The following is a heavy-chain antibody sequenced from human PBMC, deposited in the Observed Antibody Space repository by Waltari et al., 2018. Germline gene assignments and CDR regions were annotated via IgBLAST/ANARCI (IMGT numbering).Heavy chain of an antibody. J-gene: IGHJ2*01. D-gene: IGHD2-21*01. CDR3: ARHCGGDCLHWYFDL. CDR1: GFTVNNNY. CDR2: IYIRGAT. Sequence: ELQLVESGGGLVQPGGSLRLSCAASGFTVNNNYMSWVRQAPGKGLEWVSIIYIRGATYYAESVKGRFTISRDNSNTLYLQMRSLRTEDTAVYYCARHCGGDCLHWYFDLWGRGTLVTVSS. V-gene: IGHV3-66*02.